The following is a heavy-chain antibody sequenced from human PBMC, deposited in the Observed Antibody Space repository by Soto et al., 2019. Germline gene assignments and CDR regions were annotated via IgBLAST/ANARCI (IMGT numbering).Heavy chain of an antibody. V-gene: IGHV3-23*01. J-gene: IGHJ4*02. CDR3: AKGLTGYHRGWYAPGCFDS. D-gene: IGHD6-19*01. CDR2: ISGSAATT. Sequence: EVQLLASGGGLVQPGGSLRLSCASSGFTFNNYAMNWVRQAPGKGLERVSGISGSAATTHFADSVKGRFTIPRDNYTNPVYLQMKSLRVDETAVYYCAKGLTGYHRGWYAPGCFDSWGQGALVTVSS. CDR1: GFTFNNYA.